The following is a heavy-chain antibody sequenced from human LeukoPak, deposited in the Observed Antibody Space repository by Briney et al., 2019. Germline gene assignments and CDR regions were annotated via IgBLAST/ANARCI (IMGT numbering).Heavy chain of an antibody. Sequence: SETLSLTCAVYGGSFSGYYWGWIRQPPGKGLEWIGSIYYSGSTYYNPSLKSRVTISVDTSKNQFSLKLSSVTAADTAVYYCARHQGRPQNYYDFWSGYHLYYMDVWGKGTTVTVSS. D-gene: IGHD3-3*01. V-gene: IGHV4-39*01. CDR3: ARHQGRPQNYYDFWSGYHLYYMDV. J-gene: IGHJ6*03. CDR2: IYYSGST. CDR1: GGSFSGYY.